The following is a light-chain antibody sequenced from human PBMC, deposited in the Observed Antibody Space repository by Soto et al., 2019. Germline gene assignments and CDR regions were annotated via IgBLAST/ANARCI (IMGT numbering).Light chain of an antibody. Sequence: QSALTQPASVSGSPGQSITISCTGTSSDVGDNKYVSWYQQHPGKAPKLMIYDVTHRPSGISNRFSGSKSGNTASLTISGLQDEEEADYYCSSYTGSSTLYVFGTGTKLTVL. V-gene: IGLV2-14*01. CDR3: SSYTGSSTLYV. CDR1: SSDVGDNKY. J-gene: IGLJ1*01. CDR2: DVT.